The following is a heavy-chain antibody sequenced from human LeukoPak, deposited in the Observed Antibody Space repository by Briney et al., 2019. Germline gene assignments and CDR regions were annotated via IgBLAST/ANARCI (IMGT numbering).Heavy chain of an antibody. Sequence: PGESLRLSCAASGFTFSTYSMTWVHQGPEKGLEWVSSIYPNGGSTFYADSVKGRFTISRDNSKNTLYLQMSSLRTEDTAIYYCTKDVVPDSGWDLDYWGQGTLVTVSS. J-gene: IGHJ4*02. CDR2: IYPNGGST. V-gene: IGHV3-23*01. CDR3: TKDVVPDSGWDLDY. D-gene: IGHD6-19*01. CDR1: GFTFSTYS.